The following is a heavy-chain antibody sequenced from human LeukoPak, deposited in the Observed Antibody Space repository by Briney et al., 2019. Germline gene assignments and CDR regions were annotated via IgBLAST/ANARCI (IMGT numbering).Heavy chain of an antibody. J-gene: IGHJ5*02. CDR3: ARCEVGYCSITSCYVFRWFYP. D-gene: IGHD2-2*01. CDR1: GGSFTGYY. Sequence: SETLSLTYAVYGGSFTGYYWSWIRHPPGKGLESLGEINHTGTTNYNPSLKSRVTISVDTSKNQFSLKLSSVTAADTAMYYCARCEVGYCSITSCYVFRWFYPWGQGSLVTVSS. CDR2: INHTGTT. V-gene: IGHV4-34*01.